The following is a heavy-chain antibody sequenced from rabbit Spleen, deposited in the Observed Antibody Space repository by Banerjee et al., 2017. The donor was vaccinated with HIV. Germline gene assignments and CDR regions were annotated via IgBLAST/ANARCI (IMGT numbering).Heavy chain of an antibody. J-gene: IGHJ6*01. CDR3: ARDTSSSFSSYGMDL. V-gene: IGHV1S45*01. CDR2: INAATGKP. CDR1: GVSLNDKDV. Sequence: EQLEESGGGLVKPEGSLTLTCKASGVSLNDKDVMCWVRQAPGKGLEWIACINAATGKPVYATWASGRFTISRTSSTTVTLRMTSLTAADRATYFCARDTSSSFSSYGMDLWGPGTLVTVS. D-gene: IGHD1-1*01.